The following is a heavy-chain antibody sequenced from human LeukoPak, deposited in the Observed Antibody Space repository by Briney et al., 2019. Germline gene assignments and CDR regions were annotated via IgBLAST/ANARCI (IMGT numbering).Heavy chain of an antibody. Sequence: GASVKVSCKASGYTFTGYYMHWVRQAPGQGLEWMGWINPNSGGTNYAQKFQGRVTMTRDTSISTAYMELSRLRSDDTAVYYCARDLEYCSSTSCYGYWGQGTLVTVSS. CDR2: INPNSGGT. V-gene: IGHV1-2*02. CDR3: ARDLEYCSSTSCYGY. J-gene: IGHJ4*02. D-gene: IGHD2-2*01. CDR1: GYTFTGYY.